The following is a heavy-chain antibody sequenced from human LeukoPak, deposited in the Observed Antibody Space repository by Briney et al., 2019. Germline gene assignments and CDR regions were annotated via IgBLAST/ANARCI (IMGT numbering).Heavy chain of an antibody. CDR2: TYYRSKWYN. Sequence: SQTLSLTCAISGDSVSSNSAAWNWIRQSPSRGLEWLRRTYYRSKWYNDYAVSVKSRITINPDTSKNQFSLQLNSVTPEDTAVYYCARGPNWGSTRWSYFDYWGQGTLVTVSS. J-gene: IGHJ4*02. CDR3: ARGPNWGSTRWSYFDY. CDR1: GDSVSSNSAA. D-gene: IGHD7-27*01. V-gene: IGHV6-1*01.